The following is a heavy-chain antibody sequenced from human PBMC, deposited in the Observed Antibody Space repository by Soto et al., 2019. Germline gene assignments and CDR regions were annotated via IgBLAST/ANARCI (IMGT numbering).Heavy chain of an antibody. CDR3: ARDPDYDFWSGDYYYGMDV. Sequence: PGGSLRLSCAASGFAVSNNYMSWVRQAPGKGLEWVSVIYTGGSTYYADSVKGRFSISRDNSKNTLYLQMNSLRAEDTAVYYCARDPDYDFWSGDYYYGMDVWGQGTTVTVSS. CDR1: GFAVSNNY. J-gene: IGHJ6*02. CDR2: IYTGGST. V-gene: IGHV3-66*01. D-gene: IGHD3-3*01.